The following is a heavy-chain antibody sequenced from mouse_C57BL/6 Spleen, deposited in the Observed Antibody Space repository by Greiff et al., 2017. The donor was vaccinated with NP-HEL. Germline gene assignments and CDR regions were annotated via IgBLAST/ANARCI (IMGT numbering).Heavy chain of an antibody. CDR1: GYAFSSSW. V-gene: IGHV1-82*01. CDR3: AREGYYSNYWFAY. D-gene: IGHD2-5*01. J-gene: IGHJ3*01. CDR2: IYPGDGDT. Sequence: VQLQQSGPELVKPGASVKISCKASGYAFSSSWMNWVKQRPGKGLEWIGRIYPGDGDTNYNGKFKGKATLTAATSSRPAYMQLSSLTSEDSAVYFCAREGYYSNYWFAYWGQGTLVTVSA.